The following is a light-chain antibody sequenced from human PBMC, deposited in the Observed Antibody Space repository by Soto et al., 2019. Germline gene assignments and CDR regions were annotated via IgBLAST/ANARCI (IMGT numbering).Light chain of an antibody. CDR1: EYIGTW. CDR3: QQGASFPLA. Sequence: DIQMTQSPSYVSASVGDTVTITCRASEYIGTWLAWYQQKPGKAPNLLISAASSLQSGVPTRFSGSGSGTDFTLTISSLQPEDFATYFCQQGASFPLAFGGGTKVEIK. CDR2: AAS. V-gene: IGKV1-12*01. J-gene: IGKJ4*01.